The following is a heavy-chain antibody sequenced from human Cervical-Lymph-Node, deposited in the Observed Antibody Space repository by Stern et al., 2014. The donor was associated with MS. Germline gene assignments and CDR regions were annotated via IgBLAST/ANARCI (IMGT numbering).Heavy chain of an antibody. J-gene: IGHJ3*02. V-gene: IGHV1-18*01. CDR3: ARFTGVGAFDI. CDR2: ITAHNGKT. Sequence: QVQLLQPGAEVQKPGASVRVSCKSSGYTFDNYGVSWVRQAPGQGLEWMGRITAHNGKTTYAQKVLGRLTLTTNTSATTAYMELRSLRSDDTAIYYCARFTGVGAFDIWGQGTMITVSS. D-gene: IGHD1-14*01. CDR1: GYTFDNYG.